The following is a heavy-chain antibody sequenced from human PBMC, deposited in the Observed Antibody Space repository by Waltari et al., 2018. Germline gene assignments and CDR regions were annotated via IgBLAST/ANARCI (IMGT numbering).Heavy chain of an antibody. CDR1: GGSFSGYY. J-gene: IGHJ5*02. CDR2: IKHSGST. CDR3: ARGRGFDP. Sequence: VQLQQRGGGLWRSSEALSLICAGYGGSFSGYYWSWIRQPPGKELERIGEIKHSGSTNYTPSLKSRVTRSGDTSKKQFSLKLTSVTAADTAIYYCARGRGFDPWGQGTLVTVSS. V-gene: IGHV4-34*01.